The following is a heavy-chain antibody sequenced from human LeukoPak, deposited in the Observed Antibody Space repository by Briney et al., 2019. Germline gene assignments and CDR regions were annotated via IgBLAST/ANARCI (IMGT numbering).Heavy chain of an antibody. V-gene: IGHV1-18*01. CDR3: SQDTPYYYASSGSNSFDR. J-gene: IGHJ5*02. Sequence: ASVKVSCKASGYTFTSYGISSVRQAPGQGLEWMGWISAYNGNTDYSQKLQGRGTITTDTSTSTTHIDLRSLRSDDTASYYSSQDTPYYYASSGSNSFDRRRQGTLLTVPS. CDR2: ISAYNGNT. D-gene: IGHD3-22*01. CDR1: GYTFTSYG.